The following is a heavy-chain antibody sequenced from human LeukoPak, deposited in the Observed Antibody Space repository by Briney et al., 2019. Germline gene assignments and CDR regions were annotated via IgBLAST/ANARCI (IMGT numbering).Heavy chain of an antibody. CDR3: ARGVNWNDVYFDY. Sequence: GASVKVSCRASGYTFTGYYMHWLRQAPGQGLEWMAWINPNSGVTNYAQKFQGRVTLTRDTSISTTYMDLSRLISDDTAVYYCARGVNWNDVYFDYWGQGTLVTVSS. CDR1: GYTFTGYY. J-gene: IGHJ4*02. V-gene: IGHV1-2*02. CDR2: INPNSGVT. D-gene: IGHD1-1*01.